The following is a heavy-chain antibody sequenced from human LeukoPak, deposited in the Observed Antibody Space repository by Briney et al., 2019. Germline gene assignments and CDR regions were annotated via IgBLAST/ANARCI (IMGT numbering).Heavy chain of an antibody. CDR1: GYTFTSYG. V-gene: IGHV1-18*04. Sequence: ASVKVSCKASGYTFTSYGISWVRQAPGQGLEWMGWVSAYNGNTNYAQKLQGRDTMTTDTSTSTANMELRSLRSDDTAVYYCARDRSEGWFDPWGQGTLVTVSS. J-gene: IGHJ5*02. CDR2: VSAYNGNT. CDR3: ARDRSEGWFDP.